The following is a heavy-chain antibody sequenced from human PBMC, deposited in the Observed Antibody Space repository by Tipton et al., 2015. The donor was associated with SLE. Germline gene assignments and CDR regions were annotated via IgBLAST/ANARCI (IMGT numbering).Heavy chain of an antibody. V-gene: IGHV3-21*01. CDR3: ARQQLGRGMDV. D-gene: IGHD6-6*01. CDR2: ISSSSSYI. Sequence: SLRLSCAASGFTVSSNYMSWVRQAPGKGLEWVSSISSSSSYIYYADSVKGRFTISRDNAKNSLYLQMNSLRAEDTAVYYCARQQLGRGMDVWGQGTTVTVSS. CDR1: GFTVSSNY. J-gene: IGHJ6*02.